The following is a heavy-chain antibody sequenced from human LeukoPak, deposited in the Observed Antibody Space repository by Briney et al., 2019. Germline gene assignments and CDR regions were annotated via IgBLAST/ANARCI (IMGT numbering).Heavy chain of an antibody. CDR1: GYSISSGYY. CDR3: ASRRVAPITMVRGVTNYYFDY. V-gene: IGHV4-38-2*02. J-gene: IGHJ4*02. CDR2: IYHSGST. D-gene: IGHD3-10*01. Sequence: PSETLSLTCTVSGYSISSGYYWGWIRQPPGKGLEWIGSIYHSGSTYYNPSLKSRVTISVDTSKNQFSLKLSSVTAADTAVYYCASRRVAPITMVRGVTNYYFDYWGQGTLVTVSS.